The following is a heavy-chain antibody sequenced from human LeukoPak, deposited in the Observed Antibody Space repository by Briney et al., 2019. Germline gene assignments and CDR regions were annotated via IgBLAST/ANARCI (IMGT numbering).Heavy chain of an antibody. J-gene: IGHJ4*02. CDR1: GFTFSSYA. CDR2: SGSGGTT. Sequence: GGSLRLSCAASGFTFSSYAMSWVRQAPGKGLEWVSASGSGGTTYYADSVKGRFTISRDNSKNTLYLQMNSLRAEDTAVYYCAKATDIVVVPAFDYWGQGTLVTVSS. CDR3: AKATDIVVVPAFDY. D-gene: IGHD2-2*01. V-gene: IGHV3-23*01.